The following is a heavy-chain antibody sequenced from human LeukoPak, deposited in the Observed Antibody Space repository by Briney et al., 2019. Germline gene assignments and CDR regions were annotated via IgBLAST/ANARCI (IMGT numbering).Heavy chain of an antibody. CDR3: ARGRDCGGDCYSYYFDY. CDR1: GYTFTSYG. CDR2: ISAYNGNT. J-gene: IGHJ4*02. D-gene: IGHD2-21*02. V-gene: IGHV1-18*01. Sequence: ASVKVSCKASGYTFTSYGISWVRQAPGQGLESMGWISAYNGNTNYAQKLQGRVTMTTDTSTSTAYMELRSLRSDDTAVYYCARGRDCGGDCYSYYFDYWGQGTLVTVSS.